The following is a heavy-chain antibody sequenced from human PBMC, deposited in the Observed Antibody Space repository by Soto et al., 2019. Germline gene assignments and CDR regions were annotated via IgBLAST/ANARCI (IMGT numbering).Heavy chain of an antibody. D-gene: IGHD3-9*01. Sequence: SVNRSCKASGGTISSYPISWVRQAPGQGLEWMGGIIPIFGTANYAQKFQGRVTITADESTSTAYMELSSLRSVDTATYYCAHHIDYDILTAVYYYAMDVWGQGTTVTV. J-gene: IGHJ6*02. CDR2: IIPIFGTA. CDR1: GGTISSYP. CDR3: AHHIDYDILTAVYYYAMDV. V-gene: IGHV1-69*13.